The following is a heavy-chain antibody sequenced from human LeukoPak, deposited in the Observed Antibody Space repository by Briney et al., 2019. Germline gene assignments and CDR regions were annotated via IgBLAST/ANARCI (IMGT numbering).Heavy chain of an antibody. CDR1: GYSISSGYY. D-gene: IGHD1-1*01. Sequence: PSETLSLTCTVSGYSISSGYYWGWIRQPPGKGLEWIGSIYHSGSTYYNPSLKSRVTISVDTSKNQFSLKLSSVTAADTAVYYCARRAKLDYYFDYWGQGTLVTVSS. J-gene: IGHJ4*02. V-gene: IGHV4-38-2*02. CDR2: IYHSGST. CDR3: ARRAKLDYYFDY.